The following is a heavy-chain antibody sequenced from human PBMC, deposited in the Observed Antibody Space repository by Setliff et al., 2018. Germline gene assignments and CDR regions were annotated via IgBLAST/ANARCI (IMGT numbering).Heavy chain of an antibody. CDR3: ARGWTWGAGWYLDL. J-gene: IGHJ2*01. CDR1: GGIIYDHW. V-gene: IGHV4-4*07. D-gene: IGHD7-27*01. Sequence: PSETLSLTCSVSGGIIYDHWWTWIRQPAGAGLEWIGRIYSDGSADYNPSLRSRVTISVDKSKNQFSMKLTSVTAADTAVYYCARGWTWGAGWYLDLWGRGTLVTVSS. CDR2: IYSDGSA.